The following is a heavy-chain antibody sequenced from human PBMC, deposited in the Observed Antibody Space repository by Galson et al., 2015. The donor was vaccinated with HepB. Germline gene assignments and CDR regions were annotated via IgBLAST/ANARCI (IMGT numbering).Heavy chain of an antibody. CDR2: FSGNSDNT. J-gene: IGHJ4*02. CDR1: GFTFSNFP. V-gene: IGHV3-23*01. Sequence: SLRLSCAASGFTFSNFPMSWVRQAPGKGLEWVSTFSGNSDNTYYADSVEGRFTISRDNSKNTLYLQMNSLRAEDTAVYYRAKRSYSRSPFTTTNQYYFDYWGQGALVTVSS. CDR3: AKRSYSRSPFTTTNQYYFDY. D-gene: IGHD4-11*01.